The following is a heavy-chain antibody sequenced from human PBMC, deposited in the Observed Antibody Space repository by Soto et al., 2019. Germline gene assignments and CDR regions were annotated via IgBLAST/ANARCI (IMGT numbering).Heavy chain of an antibody. CDR3: AREREWELGPAFDI. CDR2: INPNSGGT. D-gene: IGHD1-26*01. J-gene: IGHJ3*02. Sequence: ASLKVSCKASGYTFTGYYMHWVRQAPGQGLEWMGWINPNSGGTNYAQKFQGRVTMTRDTSISTAYMELSRLRSDDTAVHYCAREREWELGPAFDIWGQGTMVTVSS. CDR1: GYTFTGYY. V-gene: IGHV1-2*02.